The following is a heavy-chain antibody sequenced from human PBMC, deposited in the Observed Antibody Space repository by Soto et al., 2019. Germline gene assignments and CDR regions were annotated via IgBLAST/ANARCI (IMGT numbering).Heavy chain of an antibody. Sequence: EVQLVQSRAEVKKTGESLKISCKGSGYTFSSYWIGWVRHMPGKGLEWMGIIYPGDSDTTYSPSFQGQVTISDDTSINTAYLQWSSMKASETAMYYCAGPGLTAAGTFPYWGQVILVTVSS. CDR1: GYTFSSYW. CDR3: AGPGLTAAGTFPY. J-gene: IGHJ4*02. D-gene: IGHD6-13*01. CDR2: IYPGDSDT. V-gene: IGHV5-51*03.